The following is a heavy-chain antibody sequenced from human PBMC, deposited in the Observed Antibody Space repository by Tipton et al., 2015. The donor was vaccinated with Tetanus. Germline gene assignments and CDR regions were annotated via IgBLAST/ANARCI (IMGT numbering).Heavy chain of an antibody. CDR3: ARGSGAMDS. CDR1: GFRFSDYS. Sequence: SLRLSCAASGFRFSDYSMNWVRQAPGKGLEWISCINARTHTIYYADSVTGRFTISRDNVKNLLSLQMTSLRDEDTAVYFCARGSGAMDSWGQGTLVTVSS. V-gene: IGHV3-48*02. J-gene: IGHJ4*02. CDR2: INARTHTI. D-gene: IGHD7-27*01.